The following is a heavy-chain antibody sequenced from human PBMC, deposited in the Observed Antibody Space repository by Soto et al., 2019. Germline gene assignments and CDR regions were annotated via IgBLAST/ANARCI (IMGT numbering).Heavy chain of an antibody. Sequence: GGSLRFSCAASEFTFSNYWMYWVRQVPGKGLVWVSRINSDGSTTSYADSVKGRFTISRDNAKNTLYLQMNSLRAEDTAVYYCARSPSSGWYYFDYWGQGALVTVSS. J-gene: IGHJ4*02. D-gene: IGHD6-19*01. CDR3: ARSPSSGWYYFDY. CDR1: EFTFSNYW. CDR2: INSDGSTT. V-gene: IGHV3-74*01.